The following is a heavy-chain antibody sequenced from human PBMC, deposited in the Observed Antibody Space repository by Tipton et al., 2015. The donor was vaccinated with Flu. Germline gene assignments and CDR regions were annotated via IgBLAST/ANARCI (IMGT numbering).Heavy chain of an antibody. CDR3: VRRGGSRSYPYDMDV. CDR1: GYNFTNYW. CDR2: IYPGDSDI. Sequence: QLVQSGAEVKKPGESLKISCKGSGYNFTNYWIGWVRQRPGKGLEWMGIIYPGDSDIRLHPSFRGQVTISADKSISTASLQWSSLKASDTAVYYCVRRGGSRSYPYDMDVWGQGTTVSVSS. V-gene: IGHV5-51*01. D-gene: IGHD6-13*01. J-gene: IGHJ6*02.